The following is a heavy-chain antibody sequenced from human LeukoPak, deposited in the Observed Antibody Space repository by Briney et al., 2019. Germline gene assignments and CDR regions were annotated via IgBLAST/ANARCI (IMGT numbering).Heavy chain of an antibody. CDR2: ISSSSSYI. V-gene: IGHV3-21*01. CDR1: GFTFSSYS. Sequence: GGSLRLSCAASGFTFSSYSMNWVRQAPGKGLEWVSSISSSSSYIYYADSVKGRFTISRDNAKNSLYLQMNSLRTEDTAVYYCARDTVGATGGDYWGQGTLVTVSS. CDR3: ARDTVGATGGDY. J-gene: IGHJ4*02. D-gene: IGHD1-26*01.